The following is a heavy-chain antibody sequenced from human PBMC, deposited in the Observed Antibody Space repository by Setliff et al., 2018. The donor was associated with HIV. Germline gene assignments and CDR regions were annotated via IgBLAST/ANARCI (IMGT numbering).Heavy chain of an antibody. J-gene: IGHJ4*02. V-gene: IGHV4-34*01. D-gene: IGHD5-18*01. CDR3: ARGLGKQLWLPAYFDY. Sequence: PSETLSLTCEVYGGSFSDYYYTWIRQSPGKGLEWIGEINHSANTMDNASLKGRVTLSVDASKNQFPLKLSSVTAADTAVYYCARGLGKQLWLPAYFDYWGQGTLVTVSS. CDR1: GGSFSDYY. CDR2: INHSANT.